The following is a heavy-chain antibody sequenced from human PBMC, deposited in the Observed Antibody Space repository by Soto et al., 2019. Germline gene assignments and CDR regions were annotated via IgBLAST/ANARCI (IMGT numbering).Heavy chain of an antibody. Sequence: SETLSLTCTVSGGSISSYYWSWIRQPPGKGLEWIGYIYYSGSTNYNPSLKSRVTISVDTSKNQFSLKLSSVTAADTAVYYCARLLLDSGSGSYSDYWGQGTLVTVSS. D-gene: IGHD3-10*01. CDR1: GGSISSYY. CDR3: ARLLLDSGSGSYSDY. J-gene: IGHJ4*02. V-gene: IGHV4-59*01. CDR2: IYYSGST.